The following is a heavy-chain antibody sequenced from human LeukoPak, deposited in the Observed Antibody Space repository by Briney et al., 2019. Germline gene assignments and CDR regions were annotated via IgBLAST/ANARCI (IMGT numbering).Heavy chain of an antibody. D-gene: IGHD1-26*01. CDR3: ARALVTRLGAFDI. CDR1: GSTFSNEW. CDR2: TKSDGSGT. V-gene: IGHV3-74*01. Sequence: AGSLTLSCAAAGSTFSNEWMHWVRQAPGKGLEWVSRTKSDGSGTNHADSVKGRFTISRDNAQNTLYLQMNNLGVDNTAVYYCARALVTRLGAFDIWGQGTMVIVFS. J-gene: IGHJ3*02.